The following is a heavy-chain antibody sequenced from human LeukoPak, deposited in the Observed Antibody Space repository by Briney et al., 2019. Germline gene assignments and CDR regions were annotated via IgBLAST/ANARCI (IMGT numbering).Heavy chain of an antibody. CDR1: RDSISNYY. J-gene: IGHJ6*02. D-gene: IGHD5-12*01. V-gene: IGHV4-59*08. CDR2: VYYSGST. CDR3: ASDSGNSGYDYYYGMDV. Sequence: SETLSLTCTVSRDSISNYYWSWIRQPPGKGLEWIGYVYYSGSTNYNPSLKSRVTISVDTSKNQFSLKLSSVTAADTAVYYCASDSGNSGYDYYYGMDVWGQGTTVTVSS.